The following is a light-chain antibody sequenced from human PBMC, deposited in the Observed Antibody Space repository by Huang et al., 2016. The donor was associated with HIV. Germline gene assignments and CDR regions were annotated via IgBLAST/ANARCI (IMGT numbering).Light chain of an antibody. V-gene: IGKV2-30*02. Sequence: DVVMTQSPLSLPVTLGQPASISCRSRQSLLHSDGNTYLIWLQQRPGHSPRRLIYNVSNRDSGVPDRFSGSGSGSDFTLRISRVEPEDVGVYYCMQGTHWPLTFGGGTKVEIK. J-gene: IGKJ4*01. CDR1: QSLLHSDGNTY. CDR2: NVS. CDR3: MQGTHWPLT.